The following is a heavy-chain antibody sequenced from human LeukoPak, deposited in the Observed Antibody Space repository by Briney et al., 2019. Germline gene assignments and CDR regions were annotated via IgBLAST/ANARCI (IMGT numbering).Heavy chain of an antibody. CDR3: ARGSSNAFDI. J-gene: IGHJ3*02. D-gene: IGHD3-10*01. Sequence: SQTLSLTCTVSGGSISSGGYYWSWIRQHPGKGPEWIGYIYYSGSTYYNPSLKSRVTISVDTSKNQFSLKLSSVTAADTAVYYCARGSSNAFDIWGQGTMVTVSS. V-gene: IGHV4-31*03. CDR2: IYYSGST. CDR1: GGSISSGGYY.